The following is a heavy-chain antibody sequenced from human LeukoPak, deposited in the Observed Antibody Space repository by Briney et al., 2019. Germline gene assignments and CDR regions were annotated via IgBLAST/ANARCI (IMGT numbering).Heavy chain of an antibody. CDR1: GFTFSSYS. J-gene: IGHJ4*02. Sequence: GGSLRLSCAASGFTFSSYSMNWVRQAPGKGLEWVSSISSSSSYIYYADSVKGRFTISRDNAKNSLYLQMNSLRAEDTAVYYCARDRGPDYELIIGYWGQGTLVTVSS. CDR2: ISSSSSYI. V-gene: IGHV3-21*01. CDR3: ARDRGPDYELIIGY. D-gene: IGHD3-16*01.